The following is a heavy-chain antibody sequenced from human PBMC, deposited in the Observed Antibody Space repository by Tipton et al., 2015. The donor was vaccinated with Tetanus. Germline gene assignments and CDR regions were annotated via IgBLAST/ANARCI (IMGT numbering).Heavy chain of an antibody. J-gene: IGHJ2*01. V-gene: IGHV5-51*01. CDR2: IYPGDSDT. D-gene: IGHD7-27*01. CDR1: GYTFTNYW. CDR3: ARRLGPYTGDQIWHFDL. Sequence: QSGAEVKKPGESLKISCKGSGYTFTNYWIGWVRQMPGKGLEWMGIIYPGDSDTRYSPSFQGQVTISADKSITTAYLQWSSLRASDTAVFFCARRLGPYTGDQIWHFDLWGRGTLVTVSS.